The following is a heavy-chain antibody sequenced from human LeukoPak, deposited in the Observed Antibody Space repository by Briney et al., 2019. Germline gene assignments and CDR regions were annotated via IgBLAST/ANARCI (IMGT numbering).Heavy chain of an antibody. Sequence: GGSLRLSCAASGFTFSSYSMNWVRQAPGKGLDWVSSISSSSSYIYYADSVKGRFTISRDNAKNSLYLLMNSLRAEDTAVYYCARAYTMDIVATSLGYWGQRTLVTVSS. V-gene: IGHV3-21*01. CDR1: GFTFSSYS. D-gene: IGHD5-12*01. J-gene: IGHJ4*02. CDR2: ISSSSSYI. CDR3: ARAYTMDIVATSLGY.